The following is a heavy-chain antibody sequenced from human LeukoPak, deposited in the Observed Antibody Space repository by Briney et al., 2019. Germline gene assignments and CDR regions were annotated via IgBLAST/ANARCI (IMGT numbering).Heavy chain of an antibody. Sequence: ASVKVSCKASGYTFTGYYMHWVRQAPGQGLEWMGWINPDSGGTNYAQKFQGRVTMTRDASIRTAYMDLSGLRSDDTAIYYCARSTGPRFYYFDYWGQGTLVTVSS. D-gene: IGHD2/OR15-2a*01. CDR1: GYTFTGYY. CDR3: ARSTGPRFYYFDY. V-gene: IGHV1-2*02. CDR2: INPDSGGT. J-gene: IGHJ4*02.